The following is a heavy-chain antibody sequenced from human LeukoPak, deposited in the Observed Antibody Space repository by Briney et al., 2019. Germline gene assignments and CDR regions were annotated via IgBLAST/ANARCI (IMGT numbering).Heavy chain of an antibody. V-gene: IGHV4-30-2*01. CDR3: ARDGGENWPVDC. D-gene: IGHD3-16*01. Sequence: SETLSLTCTVSGGSISSGGYYWSWIRQPPGKGLEWIGYIYHSGNTYYNPSLKSRVTISVDRSKNQFSLKLSSVTAADTAVYYCARDGGENWPVDCWGQGTLVTVSS. J-gene: IGHJ4*02. CDR2: IYHSGNT. CDR1: GGSISSGGYY.